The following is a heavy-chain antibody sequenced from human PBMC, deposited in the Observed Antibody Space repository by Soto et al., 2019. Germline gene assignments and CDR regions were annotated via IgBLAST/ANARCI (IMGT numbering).Heavy chain of an antibody. Sequence: ASVKVSCKASGYTFTGYYMHWVRQAPGQGLEWMGWINPNSGGANYAQKFQGWVTMTRDTSISTAYMELSRLRSDDTAVYYCARDLPVAGTGFDYWGQGTLDTVSS. CDR1: GYTFTGYY. CDR3: ARDLPVAGTGFDY. V-gene: IGHV1-2*04. J-gene: IGHJ4*02. CDR2: INPNSGGA. D-gene: IGHD6-19*01.